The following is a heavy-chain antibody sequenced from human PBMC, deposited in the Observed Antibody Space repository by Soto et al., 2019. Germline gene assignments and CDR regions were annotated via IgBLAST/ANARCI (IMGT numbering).Heavy chain of an antibody. V-gene: IGHV1-69*13. CDR1: EYTLTSYY. CDR2: IIPIFGTA. J-gene: IGHJ4*02. CDR3: ARTSIAARRARHLQLDY. D-gene: IGHD6-6*01. Sequence: SVKVSCKASEYTLTSYYMHWVRQAPGQRLEWMGGIIPIFGTANYAQKFQGRVTITADESTSTAYMELSSLRSEDTSVYYCARTSIAARRARHLQLDYWGQGTLVTDYS.